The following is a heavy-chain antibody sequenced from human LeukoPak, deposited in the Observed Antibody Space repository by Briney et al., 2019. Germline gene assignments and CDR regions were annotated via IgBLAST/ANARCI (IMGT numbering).Heavy chain of an antibody. CDR3: ARGSTGEFDP. V-gene: IGHV4-59*11. J-gene: IGHJ5*02. CDR1: GASLSNHY. Sequence: SETLSLTCTVSGASLSNHYWSWLRQPPGKRLEWIGYIYYTGSTGHNPSLKSRVTISIDTSKNQFSLRLNSVTAADTAVYYCARGSTGEFDPWGQGTLVTVSS. CDR2: IYYTGST. D-gene: IGHD1-14*01.